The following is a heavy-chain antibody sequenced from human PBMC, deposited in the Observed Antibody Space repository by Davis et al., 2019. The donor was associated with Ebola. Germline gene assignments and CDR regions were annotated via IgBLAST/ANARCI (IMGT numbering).Heavy chain of an antibody. CDR3: ARDFYDSTDYPSRYFDL. D-gene: IGHD3-22*01. J-gene: IGHJ2*01. CDR2: IIHIFGIV. Sequence: SVQVSCKASGNTPSNTAISWVRQAPGQGLEWMGGIIHIFGIVNYAQKFQGRVTITTDKDTKTDYMELSSLRAEDTAVYFCARDFYDSTDYPSRYFDLWGRGTLVTVSS. V-gene: IGHV1-69*10. CDR1: GNTPSNTA.